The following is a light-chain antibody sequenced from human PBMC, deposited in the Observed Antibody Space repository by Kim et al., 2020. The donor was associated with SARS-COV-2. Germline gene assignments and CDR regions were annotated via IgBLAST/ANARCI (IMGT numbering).Light chain of an antibody. V-gene: IGLV1-44*01. CDR3: ATWDDSLDGVI. J-gene: IGLJ2*01. CDR1: SSNIGSNA. CDR2: SNN. Sequence: QSVLTQPPSASGTPGQRVTISCSGSSSNIGSNAVNWYLQLPGTAPKLLIYSNNQRPSGVSDRFSGSKSGTSASLAISGLQSEDEADYYCATWDDSLDGVIFGGGTQLTVL.